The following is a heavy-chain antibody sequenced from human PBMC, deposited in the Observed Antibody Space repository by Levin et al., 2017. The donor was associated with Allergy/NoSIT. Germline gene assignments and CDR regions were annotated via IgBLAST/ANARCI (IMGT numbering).Heavy chain of an antibody. CDR2: ISGTGDST. CDR1: GFTSSTYA. J-gene: IGHJ4*02. V-gene: IGHV3-23*01. Sequence: QPGGSLRLSCAASGFTSSTYAMTWVRQAPGKGLEWVSAISGTGDSTYYADSVKGRFTISRDNSENTLYLQMNSLRAEDTALYYCANQRGSAAYESIDFWGQGTLVTVSS. CDR3: ANQRGSAAYESIDF. D-gene: IGHD5-12*01.